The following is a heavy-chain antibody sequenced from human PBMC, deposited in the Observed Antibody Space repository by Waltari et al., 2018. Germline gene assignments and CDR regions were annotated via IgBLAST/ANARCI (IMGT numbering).Heavy chain of an antibody. J-gene: IGHJ4*02. CDR1: GFTFSNFW. CDR2: INQDGSGE. CDR3: QRGDY. Sequence: EVQLVESGGGLVQPGGSLRLSCAASGFTFSNFWMSWARQAPGKGLEWVANINQDGSGEYYVDSVKGRFTISRDNAKNSLYPQMNSLRAEDTAVYYCQRGDYWGQGTLVTVSS. V-gene: IGHV3-7*04.